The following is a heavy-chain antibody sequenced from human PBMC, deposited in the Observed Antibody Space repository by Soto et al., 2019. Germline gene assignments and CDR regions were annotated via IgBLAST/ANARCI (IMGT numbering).Heavy chain of an antibody. Sequence: GGSLRLSCAVSEIIFSGYGMHWVRQDPEKVLEWVPVILYDGSNIYYADSVRGRFTISRDNSKNTVYLQMNSLRAEDTAVYFCAIDQFSCSGGSCYLLDYWGQGTLVTVSS. CDR2: ILYDGSNI. CDR3: AIDQFSCSGGSCYLLDY. J-gene: IGHJ4*02. D-gene: IGHD2-15*01. V-gene: IGHV3-30*02. CDR1: EIIFSGYG.